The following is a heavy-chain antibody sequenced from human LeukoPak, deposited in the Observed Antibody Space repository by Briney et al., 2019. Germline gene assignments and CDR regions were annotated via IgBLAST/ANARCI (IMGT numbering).Heavy chain of an antibody. Sequence: GESLKISCKGSGYSFTRNWIGWVRQMPGKGLEWMGIIYPADSETRYSPSFQGQVAMSVDKSISTAYLQWSSLKASDTAMYYCARLYYGDYDAFDIWGQGTTVTVSS. J-gene: IGHJ3*02. D-gene: IGHD4-17*01. CDR1: GYSFTRNW. CDR2: IYPADSET. V-gene: IGHV5-51*01. CDR3: ARLYYGDYDAFDI.